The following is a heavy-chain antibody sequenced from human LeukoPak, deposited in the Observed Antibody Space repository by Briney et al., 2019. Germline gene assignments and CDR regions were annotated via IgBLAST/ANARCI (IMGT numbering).Heavy chain of an antibody. CDR3: ARGPDYYYDSSGSFDY. CDR2: VSGSGNTR. CDR1: GFSFSDHY. Sequence: SGGSLRLSCAASGFSFSDHYMAWIRQAPGKGREWVSYVSGSGNTRYHADSVKGRFTISRDTAKNSVHLQMNSLRVDDTAVYYCARGPDYYYDSSGSFDYWGQGTLVTVSS. J-gene: IGHJ4*02. V-gene: IGHV3-11*01. D-gene: IGHD3-22*01.